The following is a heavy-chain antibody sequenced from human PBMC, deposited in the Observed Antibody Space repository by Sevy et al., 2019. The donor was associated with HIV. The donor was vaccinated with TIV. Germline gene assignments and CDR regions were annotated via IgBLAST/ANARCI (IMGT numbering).Heavy chain of an antibody. Sequence: GGSLRLSCAASGFTFSSYAMSWVRQAPGKGLEWVSAISGSGGSTFYADSVKGRFTISRDNSKNTLYLQMNSLRAEDTAVYYCAKGIVVVPAAGFDYWGQGTLVTVSS. V-gene: IGHV3-23*01. CDR3: AKGIVVVPAAGFDY. CDR2: ISGSGGST. D-gene: IGHD2-2*01. J-gene: IGHJ4*02. CDR1: GFTFSSYA.